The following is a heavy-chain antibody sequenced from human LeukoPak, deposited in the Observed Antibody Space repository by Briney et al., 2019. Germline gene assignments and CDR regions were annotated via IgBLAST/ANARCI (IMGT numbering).Heavy chain of an antibody. CDR3: ARVKTSSWYGGWFDP. CDR1: GFTLSDNY. D-gene: IGHD6-13*01. Sequence: GGSLRLSCAASGFTLSDNYMSWIRQAPVKGLEWVSYITSSGSTTYYADSVKGRFTISRDNAKNSLYLQMNNLRAEDTAVYYCARVKTSSWYGGWFDPWGQGTLVTVSS. CDR2: ITSSGSTT. J-gene: IGHJ5*02. V-gene: IGHV3-11*01.